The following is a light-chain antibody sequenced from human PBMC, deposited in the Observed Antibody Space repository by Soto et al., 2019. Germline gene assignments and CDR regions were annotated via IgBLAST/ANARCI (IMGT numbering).Light chain of an antibody. J-gene: IGKJ5*01. V-gene: IGKV1-12*01. CDR2: TGS. CDR3: HQAASFPIT. Sequence: DIQMTQSPSPLSASVGDRVTITCRASQSISSWLAWYQQKPGKAPNLLIYTGSSLQSGVPSRFSGSGSGTDFTLTINSLQPEDFATYYCHQAASFPITFGQGTRLEIK. CDR1: QSISSW.